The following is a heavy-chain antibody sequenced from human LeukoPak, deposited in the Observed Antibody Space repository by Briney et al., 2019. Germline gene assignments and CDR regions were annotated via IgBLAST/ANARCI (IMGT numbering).Heavy chain of an antibody. CDR3: ASPRWLLIWGYYFDY. CDR2: INHSGST. Sequence: PSETLSLTCAVYGGSFSGYYWSWIRQPPGKGLEWIGEINHSGSTNYNPSLKSRVTISVDTSKNQFSLKLSSVTAADTAVYYCASPRWLLIWGYYFDYWGQGALVTVSS. V-gene: IGHV4-34*01. D-gene: IGHD2-21*02. J-gene: IGHJ4*02. CDR1: GGSFSGYY.